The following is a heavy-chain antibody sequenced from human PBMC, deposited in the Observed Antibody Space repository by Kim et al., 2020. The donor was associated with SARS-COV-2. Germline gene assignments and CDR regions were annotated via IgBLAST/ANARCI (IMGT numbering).Heavy chain of an antibody. D-gene: IGHD3-16*02. J-gene: IGHJ5*02. Sequence: SETLSLTCTVSSGSISRSGYFWGWIRQPPGKGLEWIGSIYYTGSTDYNPSLKSRATISGDTSKNQFSLKLSSVTAADTAVYYCASSFGLGSYHWRKFDPWGQGILVTVSS. CDR3: ASSFGLGSYHWRKFDP. CDR2: IYYTGST. V-gene: IGHV4-39*01. CDR1: SGSISRSGYF.